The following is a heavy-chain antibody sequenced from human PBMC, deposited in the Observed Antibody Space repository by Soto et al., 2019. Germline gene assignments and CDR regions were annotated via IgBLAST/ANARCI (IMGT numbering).Heavy chain of an antibody. J-gene: IGHJ4*02. CDR3: ASGEGQNGHDTRFDH. CDR1: GVTFTNHG. Sequence: QMHLVESGGGLVQPAMSLRLSCAVSGVTFTNHGIHWVRQAPGKGLEWVADISYNGIDKWYVDSVKGRFTISRDNFGDKAYLQMNGLRPEDTAVYYCASGEGQNGHDTRFDHWGQGILVTVSS. D-gene: IGHD5-12*01. V-gene: IGHV3-30*03. CDR2: ISYNGIDK.